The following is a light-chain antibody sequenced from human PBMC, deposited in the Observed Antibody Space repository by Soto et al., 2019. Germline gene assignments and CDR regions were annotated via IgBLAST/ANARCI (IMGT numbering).Light chain of an antibody. J-gene: IGKJ3*01. Sequence: EIVLTQSPGTLSLSPGERGILSCRASQSVSNNYLAWYQQTPGQAPRLLIYGAYTRVTGIPDRFSGSGSGTDFTLTISRLEPEDFAVYYCQQYGSSPLTFGPGTKVDIK. CDR2: GAY. V-gene: IGKV3-20*01. CDR1: QSVSNNY. CDR3: QQYGSSPLT.